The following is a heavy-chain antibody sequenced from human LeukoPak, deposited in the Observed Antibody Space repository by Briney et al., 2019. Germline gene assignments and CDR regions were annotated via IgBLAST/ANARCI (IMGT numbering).Heavy chain of an antibody. V-gene: IGHV1-69*13. Sequence: ASVKVSCKASGGTFSSYAISWVRQAPGQGLEWMGGIIPIFGTANYAQKFQGRVTITADESTSTAYMELSSLRSEDTAVYYCARVMTDTAVVYEPYYYYGMDVWGQGTTVTVSS. CDR3: ARVMTDTAVVYEPYYYYGMDV. D-gene: IGHD5-18*01. J-gene: IGHJ6*02. CDR2: IIPIFGTA. CDR1: GGTFSSYA.